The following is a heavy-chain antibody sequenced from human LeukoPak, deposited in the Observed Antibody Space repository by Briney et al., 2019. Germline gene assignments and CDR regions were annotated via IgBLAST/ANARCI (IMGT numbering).Heavy chain of an antibody. D-gene: IGHD3-10*01. V-gene: IGHV1-2*04. CDR3: ARDRSMVRGVILSSYFDY. J-gene: IGHJ4*02. Sequence: ASVKVSCKASGYTFTGYYMHWVRQAPGQGLEWMGWINPNSGGTNYAQKFQGWVTMTRDTSISTAYMELSRLRSDDTAVYYCARDRSMVRGVILSSYFDYWGQGTLVTVSS. CDR2: INPNSGGT. CDR1: GYTFTGYY.